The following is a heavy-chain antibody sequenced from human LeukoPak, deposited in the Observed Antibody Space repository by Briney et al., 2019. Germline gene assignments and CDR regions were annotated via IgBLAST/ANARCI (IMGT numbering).Heavy chain of an antibody. Sequence: PGRSLTLSWAAAVFTFSSYSRHWVGQAPCKGLELLRLISYHGSNKDYTDSVKGRFTVSRDNSKNTLFLQMNSLRTEVTAIYFCARSPERLGQGHLDSWGQGTLVTVSS. CDR3: ARSPERLGQGHLDS. CDR2: ISYHGSNK. J-gene: IGHJ4*02. D-gene: IGHD3/OR15-3a*01. CDR1: VFTFSSYS. V-gene: IGHV3-30*04.